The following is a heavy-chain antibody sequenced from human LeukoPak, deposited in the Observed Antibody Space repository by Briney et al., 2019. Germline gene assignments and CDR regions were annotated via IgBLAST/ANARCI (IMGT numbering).Heavy chain of an antibody. CDR2: ISYSGGDI. Sequence: PGGSLRLSCAASGFTFSRYDVYRVPDALGKGRGRGSYISYSGGDIYYAESVRGRFIISRDNAKKSLYLQMNSLRAEDTAVYYCERGLATWGQGTLVTVSS. D-gene: IGHD1-26*01. V-gene: IGHV3-48*03. CDR1: GFTFSRYD. J-gene: IGHJ4*02. CDR3: ERGLAT.